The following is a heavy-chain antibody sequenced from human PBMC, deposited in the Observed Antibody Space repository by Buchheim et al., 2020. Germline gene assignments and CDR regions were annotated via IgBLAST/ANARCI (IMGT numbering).Heavy chain of an antibody. CDR2: ISYDGSNK. J-gene: IGHJ6*02. D-gene: IGHD3-10*01. Sequence: QVQLVESGGGVVQPGRSLRLSCAASGFTFSSYGMHWVRQAPGKGLEWVAVISYDGSNKYYADSVKGRFTISRDNSKNTLYLQMNSLRAEDTAVYYCAKVPGSWNSWYYYYYGMDVWGQGTT. CDR3: AKVPGSWNSWYYYYYGMDV. V-gene: IGHV3-30*18. CDR1: GFTFSSYG.